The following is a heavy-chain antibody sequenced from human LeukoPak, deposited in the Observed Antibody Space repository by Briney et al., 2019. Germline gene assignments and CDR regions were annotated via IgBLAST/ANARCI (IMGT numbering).Heavy chain of an antibody. CDR3: ARVHSPYYYDSSGYYFDY. V-gene: IGHV1-18*01. CDR2: ISAYNGNT. J-gene: IGHJ4*02. Sequence: ASVKVSCKASGYTFTSYGISCVRQAPGQGLEWMGWISAYNGNTNYAQKLQGRVTMTTDTSTSTAYMELRSLRSDDTAVYYCARVHSPYYYDSSGYYFDYWGQGTLVTVSS. CDR1: GYTFTSYG. D-gene: IGHD3-22*01.